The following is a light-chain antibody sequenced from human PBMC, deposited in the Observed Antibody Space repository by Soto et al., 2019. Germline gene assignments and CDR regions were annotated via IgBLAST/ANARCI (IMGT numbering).Light chain of an antibody. CDR1: QSVTGN. Sequence: EIVMTQSPATLSVSPGERATLSCRASQSVTGNLAWYQQKPGQAPRLLIYEASTRATGIPARFSGSGSGTEFTLTISSLQSEDFAVYYCQQYNNWPPWTFGQGTKVDIK. V-gene: IGKV3-15*01. CDR2: EAS. CDR3: QQYNNWPPWT. J-gene: IGKJ1*01.